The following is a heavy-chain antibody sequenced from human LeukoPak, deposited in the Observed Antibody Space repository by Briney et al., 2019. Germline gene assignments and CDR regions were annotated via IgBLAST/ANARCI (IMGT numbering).Heavy chain of an antibody. J-gene: IGHJ4*02. Sequence: GGSVRLSCSASGFTFSSSAIHWVRQAPGKGLEYVSGINSNGGSTYNADSVKGRFTISRDNSKNTVYLQMSSLRPEDTALYYCVKRTGLYFDYWGQGTLVTVS. D-gene: IGHD1-1*01. CDR2: INSNGGST. CDR1: GFTFSSSA. CDR3: VKRTGLYFDY. V-gene: IGHV3-64D*09.